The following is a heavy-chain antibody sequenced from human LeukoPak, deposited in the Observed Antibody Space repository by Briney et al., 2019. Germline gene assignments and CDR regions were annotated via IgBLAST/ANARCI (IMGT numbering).Heavy chain of an antibody. CDR2: INPNRGGT. J-gene: IGHJ3*01. CDR1: GHTFTGYY. D-gene: IGHD2-15*01. Sequence: ASVKVSCKISGHTFTGYYIHWVRQATGQGLEWMGRINPNRGGTDFAQKFRGRVTMTRDDSINTGYMELSSLRSDDTAIYYCASGGGSFGDVWGQGTMVTVSS. V-gene: IGHV1-2*06. CDR3: ASGGGSFGDV.